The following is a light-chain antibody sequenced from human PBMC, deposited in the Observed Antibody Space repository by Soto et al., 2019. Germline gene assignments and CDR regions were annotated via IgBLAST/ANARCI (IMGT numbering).Light chain of an antibody. J-gene: IGKJ4*01. CDR2: AAS. CDR3: QQSHSAPLT. CDR1: QSISSH. V-gene: IGKV1-39*01. Sequence: QMTQSPSSLFASVGDRVTITCRASQSISSHLNWYQQKVGQTPRLLIYAASTLQSEVPPRFSGSRSGTEFTLTISGLQREDFATYYCQQSHSAPLTFGGGTK.